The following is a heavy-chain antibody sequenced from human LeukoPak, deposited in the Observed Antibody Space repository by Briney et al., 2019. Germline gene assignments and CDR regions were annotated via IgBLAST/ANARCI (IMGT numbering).Heavy chain of an antibody. J-gene: IGHJ4*02. CDR1: GFTFSTFE. V-gene: IGHV3-48*03. CDR2: ISSGGGTV. CDR3: ARESPIFGVVTPDY. Sequence: GGSLRLSCAASGFTFSTFEMNWVRQAPGKGLEWVSYISSGGGTVYYADSVEGRFTISRDNAKNSLYLQMNSLRAEDTALYYCARESPIFGVVTPDYWGQGILVTVSS. D-gene: IGHD3-3*01.